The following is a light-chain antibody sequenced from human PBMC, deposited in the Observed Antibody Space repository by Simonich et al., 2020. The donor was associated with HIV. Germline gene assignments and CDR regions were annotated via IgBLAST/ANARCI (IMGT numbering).Light chain of an antibody. J-gene: IGKJ1*01. V-gene: IGKV3-15*01. Sequence: EIVLTQSPATLSLSPGERATLSCRASQSVGSYLAWYQQKPGQAPRLLIYGASTRATGIPARFSGSGSGTEFTLTISSLQSEDFAVYYCQQYSKWPPWTFGQGTKVEIK. CDR2: GAS. CDR3: QQYSKWPPWT. CDR1: QSVGSY.